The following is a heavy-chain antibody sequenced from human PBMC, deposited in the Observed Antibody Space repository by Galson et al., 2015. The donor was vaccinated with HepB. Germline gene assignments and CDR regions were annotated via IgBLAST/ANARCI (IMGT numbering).Heavy chain of an antibody. CDR1: GFTFSNYY. V-gene: IGHV3-11*06. CDR3: ARAGTPRYYYGMDV. CDR2: ISSSSSNT. J-gene: IGHJ6*02. Sequence: SLRLSCAASGFTFSNYYMSWIRQAPGKGLEWVSYISSSSSNTNYADSVKGRFTISRDNAKNSLYLQMNSLRAEDTAVYYCARAGTPRYYYGMDVWGQGTTVTVSS.